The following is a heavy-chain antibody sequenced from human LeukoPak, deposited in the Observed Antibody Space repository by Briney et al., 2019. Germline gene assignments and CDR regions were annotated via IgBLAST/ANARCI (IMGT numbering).Heavy chain of an antibody. CDR3: AELGITMIGGV. Sequence: SGGSLRLSCAASGFTFNNYWMHWVRQAPGKGLEWVSYISSSGSTIYYADSVKGRFTISRDNAKNSLYLQMNSLRAEDTAVYYCAELGITMIGGVWGKGTTVTISS. CDR2: ISSSGSTI. D-gene: IGHD3-10*02. CDR1: GFTFNNYW. V-gene: IGHV3-48*04. J-gene: IGHJ6*04.